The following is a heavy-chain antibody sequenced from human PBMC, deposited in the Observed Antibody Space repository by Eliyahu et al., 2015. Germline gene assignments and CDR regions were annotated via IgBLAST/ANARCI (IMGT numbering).Heavy chain of an antibody. V-gene: IGHV1-2*06. CDR3: ATSPPTILGVVLPMDD. CDR1: GHXLSGYX. CDR2: INSNSGDT. J-gene: IGHJ4*02. Sequence: QVQLVQSGAEVKKPGASVKVSCKTSGHXLSGYXXQXVRQAPGQGLEWMGRINSNSGDTDYAQKFQGRVTMTRETSINTGYMELSRLRSDDTAIYFCATSPPTILGVVLPMDDWGQGTLVTVSX. D-gene: IGHD3-3*01.